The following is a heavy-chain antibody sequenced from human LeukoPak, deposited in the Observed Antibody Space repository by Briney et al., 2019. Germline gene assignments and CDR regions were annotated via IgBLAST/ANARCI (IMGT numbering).Heavy chain of an antibody. J-gene: IGHJ4*02. CDR1: GFTFDDYA. D-gene: IGHD4-17*01. V-gene: IGHV3-9*01. CDR2: ISWNSGSI. Sequence: PGGSLRLSCAASGFTFDDYAMHWVRQAPGKGLEWVSGISWNSGSIGYADSVKGRFTISRDNAKNSLYLQMNSLRAEDTALYYCAKSRHGDYFYYFDYWGQGTLVTVSS. CDR3: AKSRHGDYFYYFDY.